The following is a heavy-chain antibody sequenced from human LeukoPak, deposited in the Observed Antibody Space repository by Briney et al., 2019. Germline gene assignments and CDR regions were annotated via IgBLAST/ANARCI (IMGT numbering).Heavy chain of an antibody. D-gene: IGHD6-13*01. CDR2: ISSNGGST. CDR1: GFTFSSYA. J-gene: IGHJ4*02. CDR3: ARSDHLSIAAAGIFDY. V-gene: IGHV3-64*01. Sequence: GGSLRLSCAASGFTFSSYAMHWVRQAPGKGLEYVPAISSNGGSTYYANSVKGRFTISRDNSKNTLYLQMGSLRAEDMAVYYCARSDHLSIAAAGIFDYWGQGTLVTVSS.